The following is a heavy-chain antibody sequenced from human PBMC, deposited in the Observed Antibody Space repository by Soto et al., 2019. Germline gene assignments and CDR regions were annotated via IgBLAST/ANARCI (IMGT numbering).Heavy chain of an antibody. Sequence: GGSLRLSCAASGFTFSSYAMSWVRQAPGKGLEWVSAISGSGGSTYYADSVKGRFTISRDNSKNTLYLQMNSLRAEDTAVYYCAKDLSGSTSWADAFDIWGQGTMVTVSS. J-gene: IGHJ3*02. CDR1: GFTFSSYA. D-gene: IGHD2-2*01. V-gene: IGHV3-23*01. CDR3: AKDLSGSTSWADAFDI. CDR2: ISGSGGST.